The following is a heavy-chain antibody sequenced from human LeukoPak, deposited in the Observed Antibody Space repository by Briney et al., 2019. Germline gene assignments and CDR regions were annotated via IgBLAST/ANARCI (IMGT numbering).Heavy chain of an antibody. J-gene: IGHJ4*02. CDR1: GYSFTSHW. Sequence: GESLKISCKGSGYSFTSHWIGWVRQMPGKGLEWMGIVNPDDSDTIYSPSFQGQVTVSADESITTAYLQWSSLKASDTAMYYCARLRWPRGGRSSFDYWGQGALVTVSS. CDR3: ARLRWPRGGRSSFDY. V-gene: IGHV5-51*01. CDR2: VNPDDSDT. D-gene: IGHD3-10*01.